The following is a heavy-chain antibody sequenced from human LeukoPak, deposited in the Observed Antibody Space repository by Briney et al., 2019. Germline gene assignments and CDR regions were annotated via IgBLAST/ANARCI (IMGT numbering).Heavy chain of an antibody. D-gene: IGHD5-18*01. J-gene: IGHJ6*02. Sequence: GASVKVSCKASGGTFSSYAISWVRQAPGQGLEWMGRIIPILGIANYAQKFQGRVTITADKSTSTAYMELSSLRSEDTAVNYCARVGYSYAPITYYGVDVWGQGTTVTVSS. CDR2: IIPILGIA. V-gene: IGHV1-69*04. CDR1: GGTFSSYA. CDR3: ARVGYSYAPITYYGVDV.